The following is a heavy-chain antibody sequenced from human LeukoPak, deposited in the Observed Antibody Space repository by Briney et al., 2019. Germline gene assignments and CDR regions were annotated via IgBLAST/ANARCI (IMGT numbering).Heavy chain of an antibody. CDR2: IKQDGSEK. V-gene: IGHV3-7*01. D-gene: IGHD5-12*01. Sequence: GGSLRLSCAASGFTFSSYGMSWVRQAPGKGLEWVANIKQDGSEKYYVDSVKGRFTISRDNAKNSLYLQMNSLRAEDTAVYYCARDHEWLPNYVDYFDYWGQGTLVTVSS. CDR3: ARDHEWLPNYVDYFDY. J-gene: IGHJ4*02. CDR1: GFTFSSYG.